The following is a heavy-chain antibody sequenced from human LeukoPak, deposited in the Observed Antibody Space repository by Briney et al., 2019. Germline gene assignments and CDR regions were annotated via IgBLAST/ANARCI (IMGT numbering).Heavy chain of an antibody. CDR1: GYTLTELS. J-gene: IGHJ6*03. V-gene: IGHV1-69*05. Sequence: SVKVSCKVSGYTLTELSMHWVRQAPGQGLEWMGRIIPIFGTANYAQKFQGRVTITTDESTSTAYMELSSLRSEDTAVYYCARGRGYSGYDYYDSSGYSAAPYYYYYMDVWGKGTTVTVSS. CDR3: ARGRGYSGYDYYDSSGYSAAPYYYYYMDV. CDR2: IIPIFGTA. D-gene: IGHD3-22*01.